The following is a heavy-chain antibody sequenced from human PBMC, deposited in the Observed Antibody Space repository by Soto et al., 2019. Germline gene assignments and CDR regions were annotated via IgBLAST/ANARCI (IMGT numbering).Heavy chain of an antibody. D-gene: IGHD3-22*01. CDR3: AGRWDYYDSSGPIDY. Sequence: SETLSLTCAVYGGSFSGYYWSWIRQPPGKGLEWIGEINHSGSTNYNPSLKSRVTISIDTSKNQFSLRLSSVTAADTAVYYCAGRWDYYDSSGPIDYWGQGTLVTVSS. CDR2: INHSGST. V-gene: IGHV4-34*01. CDR1: GGSFSGYY. J-gene: IGHJ4*02.